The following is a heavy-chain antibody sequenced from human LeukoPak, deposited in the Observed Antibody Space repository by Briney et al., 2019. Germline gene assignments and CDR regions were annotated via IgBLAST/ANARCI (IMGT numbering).Heavy chain of an antibody. J-gene: IGHJ4*02. CDR3: AREIVVAPYYFDY. CDR1: GFTFSSYW. CDR2: IWYDGSNK. V-gene: IGHV3-33*08. Sequence: GGSLRLSCAASGFTFSSYWMSWVRQAPGKGLEWVAVIWYDGSNKYYADSVKGRFTISRDNSKNTLYLQMNSLRAEDTAVYYCAREIVVAPYYFDYWGQGTLVTVSS. D-gene: IGHD3-22*01.